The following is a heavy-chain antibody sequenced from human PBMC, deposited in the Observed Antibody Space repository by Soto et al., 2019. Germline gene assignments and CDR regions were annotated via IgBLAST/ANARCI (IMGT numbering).Heavy chain of an antibody. Sequence: EVQLVESGGGLVKPGGSLRLSCAASGFTFSSYSMNWVRQAPGKGLEWVSSISSSSSYIYYADSVKGRFTISRDNAKNSLYLQMNSLRAEDTAVYYCARASGYCSGGSCFSYYYYYYYMDVWGKGTTVTVSS. J-gene: IGHJ6*03. CDR1: GFTFSSYS. CDR3: ARASGYCSGGSCFSYYYYYYYMDV. V-gene: IGHV3-21*01. CDR2: ISSSSSYI. D-gene: IGHD2-15*01.